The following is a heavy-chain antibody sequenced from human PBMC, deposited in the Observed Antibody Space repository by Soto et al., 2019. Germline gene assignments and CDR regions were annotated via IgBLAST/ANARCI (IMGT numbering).Heavy chain of an antibody. V-gene: IGHV3-23*01. CDR3: AKCTVDTIVTSSWCNGLDP. J-gene: IGHJ5*02. Sequence: EVQLLESGGGLVQPGGSLRLSCAASGFTFSSSAMSWVRQAPGKGLEWVSAIRGTNGNTHYAESVKGRLTISRDNYKNKLYLQMNFLRAEDTAAYYCAKCTVDTIVTSSWCNGLDPWGQGTLVIVSS. D-gene: IGHD5-12*01. CDR1: GFTFSSSA. CDR2: IRGTNGNT.